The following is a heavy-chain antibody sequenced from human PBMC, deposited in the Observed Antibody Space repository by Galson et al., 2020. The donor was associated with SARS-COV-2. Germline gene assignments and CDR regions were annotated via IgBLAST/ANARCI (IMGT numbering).Heavy chain of an antibody. CDR2: IPYDGSHK. Sequence: AGSLTLSCAASGFTFSSYAMHWVSPAPNTGLEWVAAIPYDGSHKYYANSVTGRFSISRDNSTNTLYLQMNSLRAEDTAVYYCARDKVGNYYYGMVVWGGGTAVTVSS. D-gene: IGHD1-26*01. J-gene: IGHJ6*04. CDR1: GFTFSSYA. V-gene: IGHV3-30*04. CDR3: ARDKVGNYYYGMVV.